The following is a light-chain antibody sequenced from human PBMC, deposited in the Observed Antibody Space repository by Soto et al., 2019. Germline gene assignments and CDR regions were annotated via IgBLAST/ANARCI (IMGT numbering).Light chain of an antibody. Sequence: QSLVTQPPSASATPGQRVTISCSGSNSNIGTNTVNWYQQLPGTPPRLLIYTNNQRPSGVPQRFSGSKTGTSASLAIGGLQSEDGADYYCAAWDDSLGAYVFGTGTKVTVL. J-gene: IGLJ1*01. CDR2: TNN. CDR1: NSNIGTNT. V-gene: IGLV1-44*01. CDR3: AAWDDSLGAYV.